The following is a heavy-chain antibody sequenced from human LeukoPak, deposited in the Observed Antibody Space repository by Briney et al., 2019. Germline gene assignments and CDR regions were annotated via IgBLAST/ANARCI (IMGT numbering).Heavy chain of an antibody. V-gene: IGHV4-30-2*01. D-gene: IGHD2-2*01. CDR2: IYHSGST. CDR1: GGSISSGGYY. J-gene: IGHJ4*02. CDR3: ARRYCSSTSCYFAAWDY. Sequence: PSQTLSLTCTVSGGSISSGGYYWRWIRQPPGKGLEWIRYIYHSGSTYYNPSLKSRVTISVDRSKNQFSLKLSSVTAADTAVYYCARRYCSSTSCYFAAWDYWGQGTLVTVSS.